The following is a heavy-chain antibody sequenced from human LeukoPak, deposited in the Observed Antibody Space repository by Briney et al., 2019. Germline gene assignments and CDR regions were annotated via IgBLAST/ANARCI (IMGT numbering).Heavy chain of an antibody. CDR1: GFIFTSYW. V-gene: IGHV3-7*01. J-gene: IGHJ4*02. CDR3: ARNYYYRFDY. Sequence: PGGSLRLSCAASGFIFTSYWMTWVRQARGKGLEWVANIKQDGSVKNYVDSLRGRFTISRDNAKDSLYLQMNSLRAEDTAVYFCARNYYYRFDYWGQGTLVAVSS. D-gene: IGHD3-10*01. CDR2: IKQDGSVK.